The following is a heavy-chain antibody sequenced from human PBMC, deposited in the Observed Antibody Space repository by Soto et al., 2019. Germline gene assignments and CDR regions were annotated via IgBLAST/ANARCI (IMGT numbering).Heavy chain of an antibody. CDR2: ISAYNGNT. CDR1: GYTFTSYG. D-gene: IGHD6-6*01. Sequence: ASVKVSCKASGYTFTSYGISWVRQAPGQGLEWMGWISAYNGNTNYAQKLQGRVTMTTDTSTSTAYMELRSLRSDDTAVYYCARVSAPSYYYYGLDVWAQGTTVTVSS. J-gene: IGHJ6*02. V-gene: IGHV1-18*01. CDR3: ARVSAPSYYYYGLDV.